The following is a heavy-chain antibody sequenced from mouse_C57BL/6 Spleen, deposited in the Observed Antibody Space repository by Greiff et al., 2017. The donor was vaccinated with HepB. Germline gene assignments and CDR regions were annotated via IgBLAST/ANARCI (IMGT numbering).Heavy chain of an antibody. Sequence: DVKLVESGGGLVKPGGSLKLSCAASGFTFSSYAMSWVRQTPEKRLEWVATISDGGSYTYYPDNVKGRFTISRDNAKNNLYLQMSHLKSEDTAMYYCARDDADWFAYWGQGTLFTVSA. CDR1: GFTFSSYA. CDR3: ARDDADWFAY. J-gene: IGHJ3*01. V-gene: IGHV5-4*01. CDR2: ISDGGSYT.